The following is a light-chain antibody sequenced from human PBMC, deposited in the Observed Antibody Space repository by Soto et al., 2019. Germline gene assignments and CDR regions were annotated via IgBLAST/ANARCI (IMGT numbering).Light chain of an antibody. V-gene: IGKV3-15*01. Sequence: EVGMTQSPATLSVTPGERATLSCRASQSVSSNLAWYQQKPGQAPRLLIYGASTRATGIPARFSGSGSGTEFTLTISTLQSEDFAVYYCHQYNNWPPWTFGQGTKV. CDR3: HQYNNWPPWT. J-gene: IGKJ1*01. CDR1: QSVSSN. CDR2: GAS.